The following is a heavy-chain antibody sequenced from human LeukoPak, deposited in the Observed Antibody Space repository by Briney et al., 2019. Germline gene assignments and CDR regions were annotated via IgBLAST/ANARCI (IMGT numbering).Heavy chain of an antibody. CDR2: INHSGST. V-gene: IGHV4-34*01. D-gene: IGHD2-2*02. Sequence: PSEALSPTRAVHGGSLCGYYCSLSPPPPGKGLGLIGEINHSGSTNYNPSLKSLVTISVDTSKNQFSLKLSSVTAADTAVYYCARGRSPSRGTSCYTWLCYYYGMDVWGQGTTVTVSS. J-gene: IGHJ6*02. CDR3: ARGRSPSRGTSCYTWLCYYYGMDV. CDR1: GGSLCGYY.